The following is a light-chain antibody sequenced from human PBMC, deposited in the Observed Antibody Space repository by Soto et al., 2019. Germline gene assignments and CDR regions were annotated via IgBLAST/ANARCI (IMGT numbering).Light chain of an antibody. CDR1: QSISSY. Sequence: DIQMTQSPSSLSASVGDRVTITCRASQSISSYLNWYQQKPGKAPKLLIYAASSLPSGVPSRFGGSGSGTEFTLTISSLQPEDLATYDCQQSYSTPYAFGRGTQVEIK. CDR2: AAS. J-gene: IGKJ2*01. CDR3: QQSYSTPYA. V-gene: IGKV1-39*01.